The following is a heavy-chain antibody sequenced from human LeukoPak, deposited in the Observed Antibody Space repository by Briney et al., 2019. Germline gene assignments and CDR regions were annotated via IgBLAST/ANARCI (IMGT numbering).Heavy chain of an antibody. V-gene: IGHV1-2*02. CDR3: SRHLSEVLRGAPRWFDP. CDR1: GYTFTGYY. J-gene: IGHJ5*02. Sequence: DSVKVSCKASGYTFTGYYMHWVRQAPGPGLGWMRWINPNSGGTNYAKKFQGRVTMPRDTSISTAYMERSRLRSDDKAVYCFSRHLSEVLRGAPRWFDPWGQGTLVTVSS. D-gene: IGHD3-10*01. CDR2: INPNSGGT.